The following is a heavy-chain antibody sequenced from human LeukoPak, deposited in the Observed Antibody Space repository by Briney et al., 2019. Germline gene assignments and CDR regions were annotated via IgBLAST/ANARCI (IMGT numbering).Heavy chain of an antibody. CDR2: IYYSGST. CDR1: GGSISSSSYY. D-gene: IGHD6-13*01. V-gene: IGHV4-39*01. CDR3: ARSGYSSPLPDH. Sequence: SETLSLTCTVSGGSISSSSYYWGWIRQPPGKGLEWIGSIYYSGSTYYNPSLKSRVTISVDTSKNQFSLKLSSVTAADTAVYYCARSGYSSPLPDHWGQGTLVTVSS. J-gene: IGHJ4*02.